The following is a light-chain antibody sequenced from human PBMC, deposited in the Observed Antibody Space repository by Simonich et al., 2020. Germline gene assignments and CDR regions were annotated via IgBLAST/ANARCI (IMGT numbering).Light chain of an antibody. CDR1: QSISSY. J-gene: IGKJ4*01. CDR3: QQSYSTPLT. V-gene: IGKV1-39*01. CDR2: AAS. Sequence: DIQMTQSPSSLSASVGDRVTITCRASQSISSYLNWYQQKPGKALKLLIYAASSLQSGVPARFSGSGSGTDFTLTISRLQPEDFATYYCQQSYSTPLTFGGGTKVEIK.